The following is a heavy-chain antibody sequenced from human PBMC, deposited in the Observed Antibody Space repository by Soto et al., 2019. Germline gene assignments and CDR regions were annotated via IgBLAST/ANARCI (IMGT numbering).Heavy chain of an antibody. CDR3: AKDRGIIVKAGDAFDV. V-gene: IGHV3-23*01. CDR2: ISDSGDRT. Sequence: GGSLRLSCASSGFTLSMSAVNWVRQAPGKGLEWVSYISDSGDRTYYADSVKGRFTISRDRSKNTVSLQMDSLRAEDTAVYYCAKDRGIIVKAGDAFDVWGQGTNVTVSS. J-gene: IGHJ3*01. CDR1: GFTLSMSA. D-gene: IGHD3-16*02.